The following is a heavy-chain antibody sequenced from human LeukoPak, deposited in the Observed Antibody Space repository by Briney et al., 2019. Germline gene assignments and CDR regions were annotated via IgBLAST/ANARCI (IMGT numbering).Heavy chain of an antibody. J-gene: IGHJ6*03. V-gene: IGHV3-23*01. CDR2: ITDSGANT. Sequence: GSLRLSCAASGFTFSSFAMSWVRQAPGKGLEWVSTITDSGANTYYADSVKGRFTISRDNSGTTLFLQMNSLRVEDAALYYCAKGYYYYMDVWGKGTTVTVSS. CDR1: GFTFSSFA. CDR3: AKGYYYYMDV.